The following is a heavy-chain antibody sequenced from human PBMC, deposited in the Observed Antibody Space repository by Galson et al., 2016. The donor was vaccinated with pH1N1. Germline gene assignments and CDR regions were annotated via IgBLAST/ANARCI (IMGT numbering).Heavy chain of an antibody. CDR2: ISHSGST. D-gene: IGHD5-12*01. Sequence: TLSLTCNVSGGSISSSEHYWSWIRQPPGKGLEWVGYISHSGSTYYNPSLKSRVSTSVDTSKNQFSLKLSSVTAADTAVYFCARVNVVPTMRALYYYYYYMDVWGKGTTVIVSS. CDR1: GGSISSSEHY. J-gene: IGHJ6*03. CDR3: ARVNVVPTMRALYYYYYYMDV. V-gene: IGHV4-30-4*08.